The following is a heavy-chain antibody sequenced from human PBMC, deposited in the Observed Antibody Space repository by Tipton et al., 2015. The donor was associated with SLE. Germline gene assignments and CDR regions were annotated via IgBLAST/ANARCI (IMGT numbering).Heavy chain of an antibody. V-gene: IGHV4-59*01. Sequence: TLSLTCTVSGGSINSYYWSWIRQPPGKGLEWIGYIYYGGSTNYKPSLKSRVTISVDTSKNQFSLKLNSVTAADTAMYFCARSPGRLRSMDYWGQGTLVTVSS. J-gene: IGHJ4*02. CDR2: IYYGGST. D-gene: IGHD3-3*01. CDR3: ARSPGRLRSMDY. CDR1: GGSINSYY.